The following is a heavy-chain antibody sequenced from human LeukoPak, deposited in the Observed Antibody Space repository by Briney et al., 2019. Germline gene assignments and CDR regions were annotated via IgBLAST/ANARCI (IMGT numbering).Heavy chain of an antibody. Sequence: SETLSLTCTVSGGSISSRDSYWSWIRLLPGKGLEWIGYIYYSDNTYYNSSLESRVTISMDTSKNQFSLRLSSVTAADTAVYYCARVTYGSGSYTLYYFDYWGQGTLVTVSS. CDR2: IYYSDNT. D-gene: IGHD3-10*01. J-gene: IGHJ4*02. CDR1: GGSISSRDSY. CDR3: ARVTYGSGSYTLYYFDY. V-gene: IGHV4-31*03.